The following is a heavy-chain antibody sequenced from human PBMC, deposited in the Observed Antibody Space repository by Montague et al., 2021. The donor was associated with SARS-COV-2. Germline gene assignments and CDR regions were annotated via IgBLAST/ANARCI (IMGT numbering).Heavy chain of an antibody. D-gene: IGHD1-20*01. J-gene: IGHJ4*02. CDR1: GGSISGYY. CDR2: TYNSGST. CDR3: VRDQGRSNWNYPDY. V-gene: IGHV4-4*07. Sequence: SETLSLTCTVSGGSISGYYWSWFRQSAGKGLEWIGRTYNSGSTSYNPSLKSRVTMSVDTSKNQFSLKPSSVTAADTAVYYCVRDQGRSNWNYPDYWGQGTLVTVSS.